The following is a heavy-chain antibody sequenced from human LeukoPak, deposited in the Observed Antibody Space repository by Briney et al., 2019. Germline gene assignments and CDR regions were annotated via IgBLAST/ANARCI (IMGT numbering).Heavy chain of an antibody. CDR3: ARDLSSGWFGELLGDSNWFDP. Sequence: MPSETLSLTCTVSGGSISSSSYYWGWIRQPPGKGLEWIGSIYYSGSTYYNPSLKSRVTISVDTSKNQFSLKLSSVTAADTAVYYCARDLSSGWFGELLGDSNWFDPWGQGTLVTVSS. CDR1: GGSISSSSYY. J-gene: IGHJ5*02. V-gene: IGHV4-39*07. CDR2: IYYSGST. D-gene: IGHD3-10*01.